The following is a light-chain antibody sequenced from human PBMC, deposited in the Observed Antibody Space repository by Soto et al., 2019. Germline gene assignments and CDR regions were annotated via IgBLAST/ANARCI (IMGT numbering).Light chain of an antibody. CDR3: IQGTKWPPT. CDR2: KVS. J-gene: IGKJ5*01. CDR1: QSLIYSDGNTY. Sequence: DVVMTQSPLSLPVTLGQPASISCRSSQSLIYSDGNTYLNWFHQRPGQSPRRLIYKVSDRDSGIPDRFSGSGSGTDFTLKISRVEAEDVGVYYCIQGTKWPPTFGQGTRLEIK. V-gene: IGKV2-30*01.